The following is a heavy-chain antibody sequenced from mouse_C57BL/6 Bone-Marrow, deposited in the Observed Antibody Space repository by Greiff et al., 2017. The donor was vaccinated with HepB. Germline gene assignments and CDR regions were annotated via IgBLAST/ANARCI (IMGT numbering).Heavy chain of an antibody. CDR1: GYTFTSYW. CDR3: ARDYGSRAWFAY. D-gene: IGHD1-1*01. CDR2: IHPNSGST. V-gene: IGHV1-64*01. Sequence: QVQLQQSGAELVKPGASVKLSCKASGYTFTSYWMHWVKQRPGQGLEWIGMIHPNSGSTNYNEKFKSKATLTVDKSSSTAYMQLSSLTSEDSAVYYCARDYGSRAWFAYWGQGTLVTVSA. J-gene: IGHJ3*01.